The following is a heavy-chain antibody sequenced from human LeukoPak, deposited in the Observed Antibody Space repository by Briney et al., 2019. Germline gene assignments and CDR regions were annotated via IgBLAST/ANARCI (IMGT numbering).Heavy chain of an antibody. Sequence: GGSLRLSCAASGFSFSNAWMNWVRQAPGKGLEWVGRIKSRSDDGTSVYAAPVKGRFTISRDDSKNTLYLQMNSLKTEDTAVYYCTNCLRCANYYHGMDVWGHGTPVTVPS. CDR2: IKSRSDDGTS. CDR3: TNCLRCANYYHGMDV. D-gene: IGHD4-17*01. CDR1: GFSFSNAW. J-gene: IGHJ6*02. V-gene: IGHV3-15*07.